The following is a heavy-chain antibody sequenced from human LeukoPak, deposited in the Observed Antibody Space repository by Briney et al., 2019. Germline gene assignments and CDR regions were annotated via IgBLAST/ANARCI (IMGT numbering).Heavy chain of an antibody. CDR2: ISYDGSNK. CDR3: ARDSYYDSSGYYWGTLDY. CDR1: GFTFSSYA. Sequence: LSGRSLRLSCAASGFTFSSYAMHWVRQAPGKGLEWVAVISYDGSNKYYADSVKGRFTISRDNSKNTLYLQMNSLRAEDTAVYYCARDSYYDSSGYYWGTLDYWGEGTLVTVSS. J-gene: IGHJ4*02. V-gene: IGHV3-30*04. D-gene: IGHD3-22*01.